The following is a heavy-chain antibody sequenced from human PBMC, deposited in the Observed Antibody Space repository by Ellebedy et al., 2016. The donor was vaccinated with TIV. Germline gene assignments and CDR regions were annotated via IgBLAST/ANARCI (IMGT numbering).Heavy chain of an antibody. CDR1: GGSFLGYY. CDR2: INPSGGT. J-gene: IGHJ3*01. V-gene: IGHV4-34*01. D-gene: IGHD3-10*01. CDR3: ARGRRFSASFHPMMSTFEV. Sequence: SETLSLXXTVHGGSFLGYYWSWIRQSPGKGLQWIGEINPSGGTNYTTSLKSRLTMSIGTSKRQISLNLKSATAADTAVYYCARGRRFSASFHPMMSTFEVWGQGTTVIVSS.